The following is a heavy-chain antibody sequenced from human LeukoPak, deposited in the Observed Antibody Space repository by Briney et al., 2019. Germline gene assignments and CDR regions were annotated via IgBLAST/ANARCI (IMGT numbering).Heavy chain of an antibody. V-gene: IGHV3-21*04. CDR2: ITSSSTYM. Sequence: PGGSLRLSCAASGFTFNSYNMNWVRQAPGKGLEWVSSITSSSTYMYYADSVKGRFTISRDNSKNTLYLQMNSLRAEDTAVYYCAKGTSSISDYYFYMDVWGKGTTVTVSS. J-gene: IGHJ6*03. D-gene: IGHD2-21*01. CDR1: GFTFNSYN. CDR3: AKGTSSISDYYFYMDV.